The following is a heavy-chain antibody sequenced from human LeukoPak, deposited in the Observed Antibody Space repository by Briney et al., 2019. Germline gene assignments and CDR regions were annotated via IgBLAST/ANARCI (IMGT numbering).Heavy chain of an antibody. CDR3: AKKTKATIAFDY. J-gene: IGHJ4*02. CDR2: INHSGST. D-gene: IGHD5-24*01. V-gene: IGHV4-34*01. CDR1: GGSFSGYY. Sequence: PSETLSLTCAVYGGSFSGYYWSWIRQPPGKGLEWIGEINHSGSTNYSPSLKSRVTISVDTSKNQFSLKLSSVTAADTAVYYCAKKTKATIAFDYWGQGTLVTVSS.